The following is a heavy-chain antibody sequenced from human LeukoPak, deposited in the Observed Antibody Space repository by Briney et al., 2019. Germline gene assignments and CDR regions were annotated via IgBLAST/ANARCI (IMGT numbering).Heavy chain of an antibody. CDR3: ARADFIDAGPYLIGP. V-gene: IGHV1-2*02. D-gene: IGHD3-3*01. Sequence: ASVRVSCETSGYSFTDYYIHWVRQAPGQGLEWMGWINTKSGRTSSARKFQGRVTMTRDPSITTVYMDMAWLTSDDTAIYFCARADFIDAGPYLIGPWGQGTLVTLSS. CDR2: INTKSGRT. CDR1: GYSFTDYY. J-gene: IGHJ5*02.